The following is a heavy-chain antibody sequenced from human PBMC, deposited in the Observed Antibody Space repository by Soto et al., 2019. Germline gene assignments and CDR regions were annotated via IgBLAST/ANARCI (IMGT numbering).Heavy chain of an antibody. Sequence: SETLSLTCIVSGESISSSSYYWDWIRQPPGKGLEWIGSIYYSGRTYYNPSFKSRVTISIDTSKNQFSLKLSSVTATVTAVYYCARQRTTVVTQAYFDHWGQGALVTVSS. J-gene: IGHJ4*02. CDR3: ARQRTTVVTQAYFDH. CDR2: IYYSGRT. CDR1: GESISSSSYY. V-gene: IGHV4-39*01. D-gene: IGHD2-21*02.